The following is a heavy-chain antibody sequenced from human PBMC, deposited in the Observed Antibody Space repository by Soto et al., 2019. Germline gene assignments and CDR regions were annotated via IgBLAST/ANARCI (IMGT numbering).Heavy chain of an antibody. D-gene: IGHD3-3*01. Sequence: EVQLVESGGGVVQPGGSLRLSCAASGFIVSDTYMNWVRQAPGKGLEWVSVIYRGGDTYYADSVKGRFTISRDNSTVYLQMNNLRPEDTAMYYCAKEGIGGIFGAGGFDPWGQGTLVTVSS. J-gene: IGHJ5*02. CDR2: IYRGGDT. CDR3: AKEGIGGIFGAGGFDP. CDR1: GFIVSDTY. V-gene: IGHV3-53*01.